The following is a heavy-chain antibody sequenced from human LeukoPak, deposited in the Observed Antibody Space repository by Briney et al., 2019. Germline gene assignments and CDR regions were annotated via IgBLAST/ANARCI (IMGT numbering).Heavy chain of an antibody. D-gene: IGHD3-10*01. CDR3: TRSGNITMIRGVITTPAIIGY. V-gene: IGHV1-69*13. CDR2: IIPMFGTA. CDR1: GDTFSNYA. J-gene: IGHJ4*02. Sequence: SVKVSCKASGDTFSNYAISWVRQAPGQGPEWMGGIIPMFGTANYAQKFQDRVTIIADEFTSTAYMELSSLRSEDTAVYYCTRSGNITMIRGVITTPAIIGYWGQGTLVTVSS.